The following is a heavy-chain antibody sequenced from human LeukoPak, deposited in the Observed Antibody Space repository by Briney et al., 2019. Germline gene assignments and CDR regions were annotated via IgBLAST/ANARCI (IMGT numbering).Heavy chain of an antibody. D-gene: IGHD5-18*01. CDR3: ARATSNTAWCFDY. J-gene: IGHJ4*02. V-gene: IGHV1-69*13. Sequence: ASVKVSCKASGGTFSSYAISWVRQAPGQGLEWMGGIIPIFGTANYAQKFQGRVTITADEPTSAAYMELSSLRSEDTAVYYCARATSNTAWCFDYWGQGTLVTVSS. CDR1: GGTFSSYA. CDR2: IIPIFGTA.